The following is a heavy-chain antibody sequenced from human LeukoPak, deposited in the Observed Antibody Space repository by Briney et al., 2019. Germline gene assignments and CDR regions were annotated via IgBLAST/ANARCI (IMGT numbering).Heavy chain of an antibody. CDR1: GGTFSSYA. CDR2: IIPIFGTA. Sequence: SSVNVSRKASGGTFSSYAISWVRQAPGQGLEWVGGIIPIFGTANYAQKFQGRVTITTDESTSTAYMELSSLRSEDTAVYYCARDKAVTTEVTQHFQHWGQGTLVTVSS. V-gene: IGHV1-69*05. J-gene: IGHJ1*01. D-gene: IGHD4-23*01. CDR3: ARDKAVTTEVTQHFQH.